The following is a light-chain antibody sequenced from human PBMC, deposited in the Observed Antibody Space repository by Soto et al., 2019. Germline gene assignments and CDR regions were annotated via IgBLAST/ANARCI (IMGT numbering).Light chain of an antibody. CDR3: QQYNSYPWT. CDR2: DAS. V-gene: IGKV1-5*01. CDR1: QRIVNR. Sequence: DIQMTHSPSTRSESEGAGVTITCRASQRIVNRLAWYQQKPGEAPKYLIYDASTLDSGAPSRFSGSGSGTEFTLSISSLQPDDFATYYCQQYNSYPWTFGQGTKVEI. J-gene: IGKJ1*01.